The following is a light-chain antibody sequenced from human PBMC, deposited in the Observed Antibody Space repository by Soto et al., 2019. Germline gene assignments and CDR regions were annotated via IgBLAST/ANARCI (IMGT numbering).Light chain of an antibody. CDR2: TTN. CDR1: SGSVSTNHY. J-gene: IGLJ3*02. CDR3: VLYMGRTWV. Sequence: QTVVTQEPSFSVSPGGTVTLTCGLSSGSVSTNHYPSWYQQTPGQAPRTLIYTTNTRSSGVPDRFSGSILGNKAALSITGAQADDESDYYCVLYMGRTWVFGGGTKLTVL. V-gene: IGLV8-61*01.